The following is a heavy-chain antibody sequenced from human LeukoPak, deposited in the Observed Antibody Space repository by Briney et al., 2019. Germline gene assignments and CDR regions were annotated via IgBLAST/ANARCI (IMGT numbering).Heavy chain of an antibody. CDR2: INHRGST. Sequence: SETLSLTCAVYGGSFSGYYWSWIRQPPGKGLEWIGEINHRGSTNYNPSLKSRVTISVDTSKNQFSLKLSSVTAADTAVYYCARRKVGATHWGQGTLVTVSS. CDR1: GGSFSGYY. V-gene: IGHV4-34*01. J-gene: IGHJ4*02. D-gene: IGHD1-26*01. CDR3: ARRKVGATH.